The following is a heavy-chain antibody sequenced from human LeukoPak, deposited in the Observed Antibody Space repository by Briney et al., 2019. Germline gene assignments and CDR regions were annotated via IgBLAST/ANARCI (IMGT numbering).Heavy chain of an antibody. J-gene: IGHJ3*02. CDR3: ARIRYYYDSSGYYPAFDI. V-gene: IGHV4-59*01. CDR1: GGSFSGYY. D-gene: IGHD3-22*01. Sequence: SETLSLTCAVYGGSFSGYYWSWIRQPPGKGLEWIGYIYYSGSTNYNPSLKSRVTISVDTSKNQFSLKLSSVTAADTAVYYCARIRYYYDSSGYYPAFDIWGQGTMVTVSS. CDR2: IYYSGST.